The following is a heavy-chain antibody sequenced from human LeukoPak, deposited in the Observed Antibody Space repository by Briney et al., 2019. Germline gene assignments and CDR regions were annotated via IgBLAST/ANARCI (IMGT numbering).Heavy chain of an antibody. V-gene: IGHV3-30*18. Sequence: PGGSLRLSCAASGFTFSSYGMHWVRQAPGKGLEWVAVISYDGSNKYYADSVKGRFTISRDNSKNTLYLQMNSLRAEDTAVYYCAKPYYYGSGSYYSDYWGQGTLVTVSS. CDR3: AKPYYYGSGSYYSDY. D-gene: IGHD3-10*01. J-gene: IGHJ4*02. CDR1: GFTFSSYG. CDR2: ISYDGSNK.